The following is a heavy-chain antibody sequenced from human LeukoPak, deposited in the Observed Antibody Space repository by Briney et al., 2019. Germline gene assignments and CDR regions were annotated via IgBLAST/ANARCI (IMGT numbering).Heavy chain of an antibody. D-gene: IGHD2-15*01. CDR2: ISGSGDST. V-gene: IGHV3-23*01. Sequence: PGGSLRLSCAASGFILNNYAMTWVRQAPGKGLEWVSEISGSGDSTNCADSVKGRFTISRDNPKNTVYLQMNSVRAEDTAVYYCAKARVCSGGSCYYDYWGQGTLVTVSS. CDR1: GFILNNYA. CDR3: AKARVCSGGSCYYDY. J-gene: IGHJ4*02.